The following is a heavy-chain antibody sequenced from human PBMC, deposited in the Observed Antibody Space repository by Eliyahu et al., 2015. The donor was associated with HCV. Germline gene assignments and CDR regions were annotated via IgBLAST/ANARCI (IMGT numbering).Heavy chain of an antibody. CDR2: ISGSGGST. CDR3: AKALRRALWWLTPGPREFDY. J-gene: IGHJ4*02. V-gene: IGHV3-23*01. Sequence: EVQLLESGGGLVQPGGSLRLSCAASGFXFSXXAMXWVRQAPGKGLXWVSAISGSGGSTYYADSVKGRFTISRDNSKNTLYLQMNSLRAEDTAVYYCAKALRRALWWLTPGPREFDYWGQGTLVTVSS. CDR1: GFXFSXXA. D-gene: IGHD4/OR15-4a*01.